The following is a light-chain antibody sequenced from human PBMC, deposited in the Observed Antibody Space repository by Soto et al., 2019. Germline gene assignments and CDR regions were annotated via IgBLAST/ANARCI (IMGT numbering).Light chain of an antibody. Sequence: AALTQPASVSGSPGQSITISCTGTSSDVGGYNYVSWHQQHPGKAPKLMIYDVSNRPSGVSNRFSGSKSGNTASLTISGLQAEDEADYYCSSYTSSSTYVFGTGTKSPS. J-gene: IGLJ1*01. V-gene: IGLV2-14*01. CDR3: SSYTSSSTYV. CDR2: DVS. CDR1: SSDVGGYNY.